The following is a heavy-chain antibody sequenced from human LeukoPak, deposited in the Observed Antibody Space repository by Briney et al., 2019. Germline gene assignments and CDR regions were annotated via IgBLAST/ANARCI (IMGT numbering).Heavy chain of an antibody. CDR2: INHSGST. J-gene: IGHJ4*02. V-gene: IGHV4-34*01. CDR3: ARGDIAATGADF. D-gene: IGHD6-13*01. CDR1: GGSFSGYY. Sequence: SETLSLTCAVYGGSFSGYYWSWIRQPPGKGLEWIGEINHSGSTNYNPSLKSRVTISVDTSKNQLSLRLRSVTAADTAMYYCARGDIAATGADFWGQGTLVTVSS.